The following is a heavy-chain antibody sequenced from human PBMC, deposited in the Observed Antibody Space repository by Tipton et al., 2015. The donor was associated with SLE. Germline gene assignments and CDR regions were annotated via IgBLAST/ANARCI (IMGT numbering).Heavy chain of an antibody. Sequence: GSLRLSCAASGFTFSSYGMHWVRQAPGKGLEWVANIKQDGSEKYYVDSVKGRFTISRDNAKNSLYLQMNSLRAEDTAVYYCARVSLDYGDYYYGMDVWGQGTTVTVSS. CDR1: GFTFSSYG. CDR3: ARVSLDYGDYYYGMDV. D-gene: IGHD4-17*01. J-gene: IGHJ6*02. V-gene: IGHV3-7*03. CDR2: IKQDGSEK.